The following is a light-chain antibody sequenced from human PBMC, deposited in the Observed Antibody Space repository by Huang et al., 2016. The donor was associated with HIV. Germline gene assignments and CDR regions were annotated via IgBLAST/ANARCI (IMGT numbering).Light chain of an antibody. CDR1: QSVSSY. Sequence: EIVLTQSPATLSLSPGERATLSCRASQSVSSYLAWYQQKPGQAPRLRIYDASNRATGIPARFSGSGSGTDFTLTISSLEPEDFAVYYCQQRSNWPPEVTFGPGTKVDIK. CDR2: DAS. J-gene: IGKJ3*01. CDR3: QQRSNWPPEVT. V-gene: IGKV3-11*01.